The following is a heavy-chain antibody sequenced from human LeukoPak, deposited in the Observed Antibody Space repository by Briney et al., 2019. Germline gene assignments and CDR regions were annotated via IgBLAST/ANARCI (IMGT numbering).Heavy chain of an antibody. V-gene: IGHV4-39*07. CDR1: SGSIISNNDY. D-gene: IGHD1-26*01. Sequence: SETLSLTCSVSSGSIISNNDYWGWIRQPPGKGLEWIATIHYSGRTYYNPSLKSRGTISVDTSQNQFSLRLSSLTAADTAVYYCARLRRVGATPFDYWGQGTLVTVSS. CDR3: ARLRRVGATPFDY. J-gene: IGHJ4*02. CDR2: IHYSGRT.